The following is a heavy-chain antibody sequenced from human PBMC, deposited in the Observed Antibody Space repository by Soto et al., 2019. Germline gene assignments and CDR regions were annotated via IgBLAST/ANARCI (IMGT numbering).Heavy chain of an antibody. V-gene: IGHV3-23*01. CDR1: GFTFSSYA. Sequence: VQLLESGGGLVQPEGSLRLSCAASGFTFSSYAMGWVRQGPGKGLEWVAVVSIGGSTHYADSVRGRFTISRDNSKNTLSLQMNSLIAEDTAVYFCAKLRGAGGHFDYWGQGALVTVSS. D-gene: IGHD2-15*01. CDR2: VSIGGST. CDR3: AKLRGAGGHFDY. J-gene: IGHJ4*02.